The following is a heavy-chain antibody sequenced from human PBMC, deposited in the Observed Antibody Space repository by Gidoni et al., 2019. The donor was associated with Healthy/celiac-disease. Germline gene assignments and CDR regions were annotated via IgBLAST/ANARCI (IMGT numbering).Heavy chain of an antibody. V-gene: IGHV3-9*01. J-gene: IGHJ3*02. CDR1: GFPFDDYA. Sequence: EVQLVESGGGLVQPGRSLRLSCAASGFPFDDYAMHWVRQAPGKGREWVSGISWNSGSIGDADSVKGRFTISRDNAKNSLYLQMNSLRAEDTALYYCAKDSSHVVDGSYSNAFDIWGQGTMVTVSS. D-gene: IGHD1-26*01. CDR2: ISWNSGSI. CDR3: AKDSSHVVDGSYSNAFDI.